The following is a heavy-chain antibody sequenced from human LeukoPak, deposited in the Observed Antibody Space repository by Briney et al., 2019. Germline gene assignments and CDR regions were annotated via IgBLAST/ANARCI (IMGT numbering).Heavy chain of an antibody. V-gene: IGHV4-34*01. CDR2: INRSGST. J-gene: IGHJ4*02. Sequence: SETLSLTCAVYGGSFSGYYWSWIRQPPGKGLEWIGEINRSGSTNYNPSLKSRVTISVDPSKNQFSLKLSSVTAADTAVYYCARIVRAYCGGDCYSSSDDYWGQGTLVTVSS. CDR3: ARIVRAYCGGDCYSSSDDY. D-gene: IGHD2-21*02. CDR1: GGSFSGYY.